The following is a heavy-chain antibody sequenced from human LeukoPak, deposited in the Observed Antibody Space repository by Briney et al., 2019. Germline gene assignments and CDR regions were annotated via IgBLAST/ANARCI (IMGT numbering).Heavy chain of an antibody. CDR1: VGPIRSYY. D-gene: IGHD6-13*01. CDR3: ARVRSSSWYNYYYGMDV. Sequence: SETLSLTGTVSVGPIRSYYWSWIRQPPGKGLEGIGYIYYSGSTNYNPSLKSRVTISVDTSKNQFSLKLSSVTAADTAVYYCARVRSSSWYNYYYGMDVWGQGTTVTVSS. J-gene: IGHJ6*02. CDR2: IYYSGST. V-gene: IGHV4-59*01.